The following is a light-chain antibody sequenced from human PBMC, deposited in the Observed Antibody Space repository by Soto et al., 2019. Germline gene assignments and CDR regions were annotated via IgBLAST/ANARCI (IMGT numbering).Light chain of an antibody. CDR1: QSVSNNY. CDR2: GAS. Sequence: ETVMTQSPATLSASPGERAPLSCRTSQSVSNNYLAWYQQKPGQAPRLLIYGASSRATGIPDRFSGSGSGTEFTLSISRLEPEDFAVYYCQQYSNLWTFGQGTKVDI. V-gene: IGKV3-20*01. J-gene: IGKJ1*01. CDR3: QQYSNLWT.